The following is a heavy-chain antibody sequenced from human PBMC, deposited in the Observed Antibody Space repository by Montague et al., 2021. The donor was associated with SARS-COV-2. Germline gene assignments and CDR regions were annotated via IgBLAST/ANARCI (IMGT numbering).Heavy chain of an antibody. CDR1: GYSISGGYY. CDR3: ARDVRYYDFWSGRAQTSPDY. CDR2: IYRSGST. J-gene: IGHJ4*02. V-gene: IGHV4-38-2*02. Sequence: SETLSLTCTVSGYSISGGYYWGWIRQPPGKGLGWIGGIYRSGSTYYNPSLKSRVTISVDTSRNQFSLKLSSVTAADTAVYYCARDVRYYDFWSGRAQTSPDYWGQGTLVTVSS. D-gene: IGHD3-3*01.